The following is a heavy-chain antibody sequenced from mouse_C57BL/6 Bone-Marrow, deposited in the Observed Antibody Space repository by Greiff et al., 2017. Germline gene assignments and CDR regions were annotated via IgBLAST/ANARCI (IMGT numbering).Heavy chain of an antibody. V-gene: IGHV1-55*01. D-gene: IGHD1-1*01. J-gene: IGHJ3*01. CDR2: IYPGSGST. CDR3: ASEYGSLPWFAF. Sequence: QVQLQQPGAELVKPGASVKMSCKASGYTFTSYWITWVKQRPGQGLEWIGDIYPGSGSTNYNEKFKSKATLTVDTSSSTAYMQLSSLTSEDSAVYYCASEYGSLPWFAFWGQGTLVTVSA. CDR1: GYTFTSYW.